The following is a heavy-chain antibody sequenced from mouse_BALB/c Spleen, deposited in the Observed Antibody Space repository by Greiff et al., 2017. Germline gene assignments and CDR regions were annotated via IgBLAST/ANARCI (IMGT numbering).Heavy chain of an antibody. J-gene: IGHJ2*01. CDR3: ARWLNYFDY. CDR1: GYTFSSYW. D-gene: IGHD2-2*01. CDR2: ILPGSGST. Sequence: QVTLKVSGAELMKPGASVKISCKATGYTFSSYWIEWVKQRPGHGLEWIGEILPGSGSTNYNEKFKGKATFTADTSSNTAYMQLSSLTSEDSAVYYCARWLNYFDYWGQGTTLTVSS. V-gene: IGHV1-9*01.